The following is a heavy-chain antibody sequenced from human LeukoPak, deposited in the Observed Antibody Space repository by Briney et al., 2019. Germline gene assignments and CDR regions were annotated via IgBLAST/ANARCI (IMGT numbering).Heavy chain of an antibody. CDR3: ARASVGGDYVDAFDI. CDR2: INHSGST. Sequence: PSETLSLTCAVYGGSFSGYYCSWIRQPPGKGLEWIGEINHSGSTNYNPSLKSRVTISVDTSKNQFSLKLSSVTAADTAVYYCARASVGGDYVDAFDIWGQGTMVTVSS. D-gene: IGHD4-17*01. CDR1: GGSFSGYY. J-gene: IGHJ3*02. V-gene: IGHV4-34*01.